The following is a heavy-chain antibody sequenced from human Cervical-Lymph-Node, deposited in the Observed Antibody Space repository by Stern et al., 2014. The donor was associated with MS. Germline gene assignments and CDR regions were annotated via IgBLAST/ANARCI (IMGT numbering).Heavy chain of an antibody. D-gene: IGHD3-16*01. CDR3: ARGRGASQYYYYGMDV. V-gene: IGHV4-59*01. J-gene: IGHJ6*02. CDR1: GGSISSYY. CDR2: IYYSGRT. Sequence: VQLVESGPGLVKPSETLSLTCTVSGGSISSYYWSWIRQPPGKGLEWIGDIYYSGRTNYNPSLKSRVTISVDTSKNQFSLKLSSVTAADTAVYYCARGRGASQYYYYGMDVWGQGTTVTVSS.